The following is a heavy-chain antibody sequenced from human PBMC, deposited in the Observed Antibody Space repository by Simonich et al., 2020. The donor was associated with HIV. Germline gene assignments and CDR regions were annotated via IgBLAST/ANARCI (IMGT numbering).Heavy chain of an antibody. V-gene: IGHV4-34*01. J-gene: IGHJ4*02. CDR1: GGSFSGYY. CDR2: INHSGIT. Sequence: QVQLQQWGAGLLKPSETLSLTCAVYGGSFSGYYWSWLRQPPGKGLEWIGEINHSGITNYNSSLNSRATISVDKSKNQFSLKLSSVTAADTAIYYCARRDRELILYFDYWGQGNLVTVSS. D-gene: IGHD3-3*01. CDR3: ARRDRELILYFDY.